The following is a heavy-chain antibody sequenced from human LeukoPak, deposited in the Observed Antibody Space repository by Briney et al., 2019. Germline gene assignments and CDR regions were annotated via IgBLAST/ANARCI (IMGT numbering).Heavy chain of an antibody. V-gene: IGHV4-59*01. CDR3: AFASMGWIWRF. CDR2: IYYTGDT. CDR1: GGSISSSI. Sequence: SETLFFTYGASGGSISSSIWSGLRQPPGKGLEWIGYIYYTGDTNYNPFLKSRLTISVDTSENQFSLKLTSVTAADTAVYNCAFASMGWIWRFWGQGTLVTVSS. D-gene: IGHD2-2*03. J-gene: IGHJ4*02.